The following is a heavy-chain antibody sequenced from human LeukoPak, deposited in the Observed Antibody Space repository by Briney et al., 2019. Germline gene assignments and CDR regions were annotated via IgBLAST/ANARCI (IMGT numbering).Heavy chain of an antibody. J-gene: IGHJ3*02. CDR3: ARDIDYGGNVDHDAFDI. Sequence: ASVKVSCKASGYTFTSYYMHWVRQAPGQGLEWMGIINPSGGSTSYAQKFQGRVTMTRDMSTSTVYMGLSSLRSEDTAVYYCARDIDYGGNVDHDAFDIWGQGTMVTVSS. CDR1: GYTFTSYY. V-gene: IGHV1-46*01. D-gene: IGHD4-23*01. CDR2: INPSGGST.